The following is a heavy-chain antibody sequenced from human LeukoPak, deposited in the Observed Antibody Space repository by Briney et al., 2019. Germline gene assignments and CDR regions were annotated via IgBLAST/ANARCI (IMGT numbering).Heavy chain of an antibody. Sequence: PSETLSLTCTVSGGSISSSSYYWGWLRQPPGKGLEWIGSIYHSGSTYYNPSLKSRVTISVDTSKNQFSLKLSSVTAADTAVYYCARQNSLIAVAGYFDYWGQGTLVTVSS. CDR2: IYHSGST. CDR3: ARQNSLIAVAGYFDY. V-gene: IGHV4-39*01. D-gene: IGHD6-19*01. J-gene: IGHJ4*02. CDR1: GGSISSSSYY.